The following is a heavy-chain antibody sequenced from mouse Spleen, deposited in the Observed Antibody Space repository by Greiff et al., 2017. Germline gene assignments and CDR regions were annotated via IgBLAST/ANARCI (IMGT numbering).Heavy chain of an antibody. CDR1: GYTFTNYW. V-gene: IGHV1-55*01. J-gene: IGHJ2*01. CDR2: IYPGSGST. CDR3: ARHYYGSSYVYFDY. Sequence: QVQLQQSGAELVKPGASVKMSCKASGYTFTNYWITWVKQRPGQGLEWIGHIYPGSGSTNYNEKFKNKATLTVDTSSSTAYMQLSSLTSEDSAVYYCARHYYGSSYVYFDYWGQGTTLTVSS. D-gene: IGHD1-1*01.